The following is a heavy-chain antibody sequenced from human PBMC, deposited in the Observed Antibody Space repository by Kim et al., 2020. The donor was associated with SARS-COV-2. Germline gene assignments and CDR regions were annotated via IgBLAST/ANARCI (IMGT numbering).Heavy chain of an antibody. J-gene: IGHJ4*02. D-gene: IGHD5-18*01. CDR3: ARDFTAMVGTFDY. V-gene: IGHV1-18*01. Sequence: YAQKLQGRVTMTTDTSTSTAYMELRSLRSDDTAVYYCARDFTAMVGTFDYWGQGTLVTVSS.